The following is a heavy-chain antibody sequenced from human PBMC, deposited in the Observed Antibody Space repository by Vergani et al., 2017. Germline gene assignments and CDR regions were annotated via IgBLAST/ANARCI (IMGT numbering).Heavy chain of an antibody. CDR2: INHSGST. CDR1: GGSFSGYY. J-gene: IGHJ5*02. V-gene: IGHV4-34*01. Sequence: QVQLQQWGAGLLKPSETLSLTCAVYGGSFSGYYWSWIRQPPGKGLEWIGEINHSGSTNYNPSLKSRVTISVATSKNQFSRKLTSVTAADTAVYYCVRGTKDIVVVPAARFVPGWFDPWGQGTLVTVSS. D-gene: IGHD2-2*01. CDR3: VRGTKDIVVVPAARFVPGWFDP.